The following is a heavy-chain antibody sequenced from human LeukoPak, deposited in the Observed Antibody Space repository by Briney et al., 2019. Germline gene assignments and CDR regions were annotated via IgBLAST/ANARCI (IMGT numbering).Heavy chain of an antibody. Sequence: GGSFRLSCAASGFTFSSFTMTWVRQAPGKGLEWVPTIGGSGASTYYAGSVKGRFTISRDNSKNTLSLQMNSLRAEDSAIYYCAKNYYGSGTMGGYWGQGTLVTVSS. J-gene: IGHJ4*02. CDR3: AKNYYGSGTMGGY. CDR1: GFTFSSFT. D-gene: IGHD3-10*01. V-gene: IGHV3-23*01. CDR2: IGGSGAST.